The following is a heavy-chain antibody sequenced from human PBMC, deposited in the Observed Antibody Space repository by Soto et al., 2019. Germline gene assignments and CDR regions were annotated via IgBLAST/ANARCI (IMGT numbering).Heavy chain of an antibody. J-gene: IGHJ3*01. CDR3: SKDLGKYYYDSSGHAFDF. V-gene: IGHV3-23*01. CDR2: ISGSGSST. D-gene: IGHD3-22*01. CDR1: GFTFSSYA. Sequence: GGSLRLSCAASGFTFSSYAMSWVRQAPGKGLEWVSAISGSGSSTYYADSVKGRFTISRDNSKNTLYLQMNSLRAEDTAVYYCSKDLGKYYYDSSGHAFDFWGQGTMVTVSS.